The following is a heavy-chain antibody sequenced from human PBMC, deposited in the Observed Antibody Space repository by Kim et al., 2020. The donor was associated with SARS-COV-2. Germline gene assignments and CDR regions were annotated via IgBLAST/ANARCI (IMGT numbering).Heavy chain of an antibody. V-gene: IGHV4-59*13. Sequence: SETLSLTCTVSGGSISSYYWSWIRQPPGKGLEWIGYIYYSGSTNYNPSLKSRVTISVDTSKNQFSLKLSSVTAADTAVYYCARVVVGATMGWFDPWGQGTLVTVSS. CDR3: ARVVVGATMGWFDP. CDR1: GGSISSYY. J-gene: IGHJ5*02. CDR2: IYYSGST. D-gene: IGHD1-26*01.